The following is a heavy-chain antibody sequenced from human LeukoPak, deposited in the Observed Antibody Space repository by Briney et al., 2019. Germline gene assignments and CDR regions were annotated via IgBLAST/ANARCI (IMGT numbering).Heavy chain of an antibody. CDR3: ARSCYSSGWYEWFDP. V-gene: IGHV1-69*06. CDR1: GGTFSSYA. Sequence: SVKVSCKASGGTFSSYAISWVRQAPGQGLEWMGGIIPIFGTANYAQKFQGRDTITADKSTSTAYMELSSLRSEDTAVYYCARSCYSSGWYEWFDPWGQGTLVTVSS. J-gene: IGHJ5*02. CDR2: IIPIFGTA. D-gene: IGHD6-19*01.